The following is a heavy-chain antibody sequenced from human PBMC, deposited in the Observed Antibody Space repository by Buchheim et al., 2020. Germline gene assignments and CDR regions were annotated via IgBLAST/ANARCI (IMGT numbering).Heavy chain of an antibody. CDR1: GASISSTYW. D-gene: IGHD1-26*01. J-gene: IGHJ4*02. Sequence: QVQLQESGPGLVKPSGTLSLTCAVSGASISSTYWWTWVRQPPGEGLEWIGEIFHTGSTNYNASLKSRVTISLDKSNNQFSLNLNSVTAADTAVYYCAGGGEWERIFDYWGQGTL. CDR3: AGGGEWERIFDY. V-gene: IGHV4-4*02. CDR2: IFHTGST.